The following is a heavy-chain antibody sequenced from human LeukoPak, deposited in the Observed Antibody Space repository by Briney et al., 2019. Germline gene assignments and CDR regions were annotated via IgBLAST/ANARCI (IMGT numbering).Heavy chain of an antibody. CDR1: GYTFTSCY. CDR2: INPSGGST. CDR3: ARYTVTLVGYYYGMDV. Sequence: ASVKVSCKASGYTFTSCYMHWVRQAPGQGLEWMGIINPSGGSTSYAQKFQGRVTMTRDTSTSTVYMELSSLRSEDTAVYYCARYTVTLVGYYYGMDVWGQGTTVTVSS. J-gene: IGHJ6*02. V-gene: IGHV1-46*01. D-gene: IGHD4-11*01.